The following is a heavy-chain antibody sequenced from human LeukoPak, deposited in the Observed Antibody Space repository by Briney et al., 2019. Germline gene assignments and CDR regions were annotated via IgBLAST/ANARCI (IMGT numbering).Heavy chain of an antibody. CDR1: GFTFDDYA. J-gene: IGHJ6*03. Sequence: TGGSLRLSCAASGFTFDDYAMHWVRQAPGKGLEWVSGISWNSGSIGYADSVKGRFTISRDNAKNSLYLQMNSLRAEDTALYYCAKDLLGYYYYMDVWGKGTTVTISS. CDR2: ISWNSGSI. CDR3: AKDLLGYYYYMDV. V-gene: IGHV3-9*01. D-gene: IGHD2-15*01.